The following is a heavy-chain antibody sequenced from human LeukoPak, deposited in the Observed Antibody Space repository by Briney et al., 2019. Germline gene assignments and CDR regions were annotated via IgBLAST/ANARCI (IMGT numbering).Heavy chain of an antibody. D-gene: IGHD2-8*02. Sequence: GGSLTLSCAAAGFTISIYWMRWVRHPPGKGLEEVASIKGDRSVKHFLESVERRFTISRDNAKNSLYLQMNSLRAEDTAIYYCARWDAYTGGIGYSGDFAFDFWGQGTLVTVSS. J-gene: IGHJ3*01. V-gene: IGHV3-7*01. CDR3: ARWDAYTGGIGYSGDFAFDF. CDR1: GFTISIYW. CDR2: IKGDRSVK.